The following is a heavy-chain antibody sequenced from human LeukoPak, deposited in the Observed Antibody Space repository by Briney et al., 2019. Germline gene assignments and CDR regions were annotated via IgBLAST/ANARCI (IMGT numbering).Heavy chain of an antibody. V-gene: IGHV3-21*01. Sequence: GGSLRLSCAASGFTFSSYSMNWVRQAPGKGLEWVSSISSSSSYIYYADSVKGRFTISRDNAKNSLYLQMNSQRAEDTAVYYCARDSYSSSWYFDYWGQGTLVTVSS. D-gene: IGHD6-13*01. CDR2: ISSSSSYI. CDR3: ARDSYSSSWYFDY. J-gene: IGHJ4*02. CDR1: GFTFSSYS.